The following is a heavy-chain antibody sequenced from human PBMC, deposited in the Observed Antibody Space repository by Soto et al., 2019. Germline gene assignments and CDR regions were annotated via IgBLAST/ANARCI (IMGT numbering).Heavy chain of an antibody. D-gene: IGHD6-19*01. CDR1: GGSFSGYY. J-gene: IGHJ4*02. V-gene: IGHV4-34*01. CDR3: SRGGVVAVAGTLDY. Sequence: ETLSLTRAVYGGSFSGYYWSWRRQPPGKGLEWIGEINHSGSTNYNPSLKSRVTISVDTSKNQFSLKLSSVTAADTAVYYCSRGGVVAVAGTLDYWGQGTLVSVS. CDR2: INHSGST.